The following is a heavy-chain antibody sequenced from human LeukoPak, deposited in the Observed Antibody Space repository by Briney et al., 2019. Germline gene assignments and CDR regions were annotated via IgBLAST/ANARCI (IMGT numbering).Heavy chain of an antibody. CDR1: GGSFSGYY. D-gene: IGHD3-22*01. Sequence: PSETLSLTFAGYGGSFSGYYWSSLRQPPGKGLESIGEINHSGSANYNPSLQSRVTISVDSSRNQFSLKLGSVTAADSAVYYCARGTIRITMIVVVPRVAFDIWGQGTMVTVSS. V-gene: IGHV4-34*01. J-gene: IGHJ3*02. CDR2: INHSGSA. CDR3: ARGTIRITMIVVVPRVAFDI.